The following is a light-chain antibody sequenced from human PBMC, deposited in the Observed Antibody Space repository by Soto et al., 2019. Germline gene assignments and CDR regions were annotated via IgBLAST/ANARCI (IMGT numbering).Light chain of an antibody. Sequence: QSVLTQPASVSGSPGQSITISCTGTSSDVGGYNYVSWYQQHPGKAPKLMIYDVSNRPSGVSNRFSGSKSGNTAPLTISGLQTEDESDYYCSSYTGSSTYVFGTGTKVTVL. CDR2: DVS. CDR1: SSDVGGYNY. V-gene: IGLV2-14*01. CDR3: SSYTGSSTYV. J-gene: IGLJ1*01.